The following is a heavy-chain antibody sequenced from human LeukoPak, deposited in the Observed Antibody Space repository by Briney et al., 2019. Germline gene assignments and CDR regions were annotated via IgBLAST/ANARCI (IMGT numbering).Heavy chain of an antibody. V-gene: IGHV1-18*01. CDR1: GYTFTSYG. CDR3: ARFERTQRLNWFDP. CDR2: ISAYNGNT. D-gene: IGHD1-1*01. Sequence: ASVRVSCKASGYTFTSYGISWVRQAPGQGLEWMGWISAYNGNTNYAQKLQGRVTMTTDTSTSTAYMELRSLRSDDTAVYYCARFERTQRLNWFDPWGQGTLVTVSS. J-gene: IGHJ5*02.